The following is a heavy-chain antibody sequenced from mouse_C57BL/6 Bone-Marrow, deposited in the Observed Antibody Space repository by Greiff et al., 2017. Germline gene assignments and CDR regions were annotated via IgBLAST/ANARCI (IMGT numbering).Heavy chain of an antibody. Sequence: VQLQQSGAELVRPGTSVKVSCKASGYAFTNYLIEWVKQRPGQGLEWIGVINPGSGGTNYNEKFKGKATLTADKSSSTAYMQLSSLTSEDSAVYFCARNEGWFADWGQGTLVTVSA. CDR2: INPGSGGT. V-gene: IGHV1-54*01. CDR1: GYAFTNYL. J-gene: IGHJ3*01. CDR3: ARNEGWFAD.